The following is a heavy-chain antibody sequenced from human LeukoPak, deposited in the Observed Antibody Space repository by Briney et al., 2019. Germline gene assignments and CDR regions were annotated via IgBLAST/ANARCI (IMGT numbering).Heavy chain of an antibody. Sequence: GASVKVSCKASEYTFTRYYMHWVRQAPGQRLEWMGMINPSVGTTGHAQKFQGRVTVTRDTSTSTVYMEMSSLRSEDTAVYYCARGPENYYYFDYWGQGTLVTVSS. V-gene: IGHV1-46*01. J-gene: IGHJ4*02. CDR1: EYTFTRYY. CDR2: INPSVGTT. D-gene: IGHD1-14*01. CDR3: ARGPENYYYFDY.